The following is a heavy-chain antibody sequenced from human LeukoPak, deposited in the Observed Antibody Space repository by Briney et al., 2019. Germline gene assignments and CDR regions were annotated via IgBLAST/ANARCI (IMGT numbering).Heavy chain of an antibody. J-gene: IGHJ4*02. D-gene: IGHD2-15*01. CDR1: GFTFDDYG. CDR3: ARERYCSGGSCYSGEYYFDY. Sequence: GGSLRLSCAASGFTFDDYGMTWVRQAPGKGLEWVSGINWNGGSTGYADSVKGRFTISRDHAKNSLYLQMNSLRAEDTALYYCARERYCSGGSCYSGEYYFDYWGQGTLVTVSS. V-gene: IGHV3-20*04. CDR2: INWNGGST.